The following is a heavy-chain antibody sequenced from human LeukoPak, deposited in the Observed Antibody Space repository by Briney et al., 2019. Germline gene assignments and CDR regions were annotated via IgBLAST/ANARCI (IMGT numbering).Heavy chain of an antibody. J-gene: IGHJ5*02. D-gene: IGHD2-8*01. CDR1: GGSISSGGYS. Sequence: PSETLSLTCAVSGGSISSGGYSWSWIRQPPGKGLEWIGYIYHSGSTYYNPSLKSRVTISVDRSKNQFSLKPSSVTAADTAVYYCASKYCTNGVCPNWFDPWGQGTLVTVSS. CDR3: ASKYCTNGVCPNWFDP. CDR2: IYHSGST. V-gene: IGHV4-30-2*01.